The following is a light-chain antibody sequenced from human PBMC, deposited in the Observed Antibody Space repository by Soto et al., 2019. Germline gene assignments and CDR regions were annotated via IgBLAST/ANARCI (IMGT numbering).Light chain of an antibody. CDR2: LNS. CDR3: QQYGSAIT. J-gene: IGKJ5*01. CDR1: QAVNTRS. Sequence: TQSPGRLSLAPGERADLGCRASQAVNTRSAWYQHNPGQDPSLLIYLNSNRAAGIPARFSGRGSGTDFTLTTSRPGHDDLPMYYCQQYGSAITFGQGTRLEI. V-gene: IGKV3-20*01.